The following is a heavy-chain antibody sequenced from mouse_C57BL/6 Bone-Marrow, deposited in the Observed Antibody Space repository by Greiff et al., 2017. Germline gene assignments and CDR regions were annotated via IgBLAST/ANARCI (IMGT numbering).Heavy chain of an antibody. CDR3: APYDYDWFAY. V-gene: IGHV1-19*01. Sequence: VQLQQSGPVLVKPGASVKMSCKASGYTFTDYYMNWVKQSHGKSLEWIGGINPYNGGTSYNQKFKGKATLTVDKSSSTAYMELNSLTSEDSAVYYCAPYDYDWFAYWGQGTLVTVSA. CDR2: INPYNGGT. D-gene: IGHD2-4*01. CDR1: GYTFTDYY. J-gene: IGHJ3*01.